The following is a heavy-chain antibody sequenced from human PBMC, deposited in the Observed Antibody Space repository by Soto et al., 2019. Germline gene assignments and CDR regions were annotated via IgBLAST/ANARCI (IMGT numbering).Heavy chain of an antibody. D-gene: IGHD2-21*02. Sequence: SGGSLRLSCAASGFTFSSYSMNWVRQAPGKGLEWVSSISSSSSYIYYADSVKGRFTISRDNAKNSLYLQMNSLRAEDTAVYYCARVDCGGDRYSNRYYYGMDVWGQGTTVTVSS. CDR1: GFTFSSYS. CDR2: ISSSSSYI. CDR3: ARVDCGGDRYSNRYYYGMDV. J-gene: IGHJ6*02. V-gene: IGHV3-21*01.